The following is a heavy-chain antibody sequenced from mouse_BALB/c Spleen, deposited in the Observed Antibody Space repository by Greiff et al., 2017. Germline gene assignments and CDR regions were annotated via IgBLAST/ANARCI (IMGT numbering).Heavy chain of an antibody. CDR1: GYNFTSYW. CDR3: ARSGIYYDYDYAWFAY. J-gene: IGHJ3*01. Sequence: QVQLQQPGAELVKPGTSVKLSCKASGYNFTSYWINWVKLRPGQGLEWIGDIYPGSGSTNYNEKFKSKATLTVDTSSSTAYMQLSSLASEDSALYYCARSGIYYDYDYAWFAYWGQGTLVTVSA. CDR2: IYPGSGST. V-gene: IGHV1-55*01. D-gene: IGHD2-4*01.